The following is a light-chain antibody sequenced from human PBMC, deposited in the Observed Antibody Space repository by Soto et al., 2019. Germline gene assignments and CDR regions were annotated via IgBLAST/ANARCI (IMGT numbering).Light chain of an antibody. CDR3: QQLHTYPFT. V-gene: IGKV1-9*01. CDR2: AAS. CDR1: QGISSY. J-gene: IGKJ4*01. Sequence: DIQLTQSPSFLSASVGDRVTITCRASQGISSYLAWYQQKPGKAPKLLIYAASTLQSGVPARFSGSESGTEFTLTISSLQPEDFATYYCQQLHTYPFTFGGGTKVEIK.